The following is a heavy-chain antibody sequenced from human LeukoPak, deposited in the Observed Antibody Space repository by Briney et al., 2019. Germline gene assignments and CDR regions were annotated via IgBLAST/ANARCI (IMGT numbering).Heavy chain of an antibody. CDR3: ARDRRLVYYFDY. V-gene: IGHV3-7*01. D-gene: IGHD6-19*01. CDR1: GFTFSSYW. CDR2: IKQDGSEK. Sequence: GGSLRLSCAASGFTFSSYWMSWVRQAPGKGLEWVANIKQDGSEKYYVDSVKGRFTTSRDNAKNSLYLQMNGLRAEDTAVYYCARDRRLVYYFDYWGQGTLVTVSS. J-gene: IGHJ4*02.